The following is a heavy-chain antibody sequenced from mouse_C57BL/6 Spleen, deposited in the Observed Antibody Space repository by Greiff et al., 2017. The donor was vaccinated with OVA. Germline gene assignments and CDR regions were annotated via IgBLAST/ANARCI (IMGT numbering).Heavy chain of an antibody. Sequence: EVKLVESEGGLVQPGSSMKLSCTASGFTFSDYYMAWVRQVPEKGLEWVANINYDGSSTYYLDSLKSRFIISRDNAKNILYLQMSSLKAEDTATYYGARVGVSDGNYDYWGQGTTLTVSS. CDR1: GFTFSDYY. J-gene: IGHJ2*01. CDR2: INYDGSST. D-gene: IGHD2-1*01. CDR3: ARVGVSDGNYDY. V-gene: IGHV5-16*01.